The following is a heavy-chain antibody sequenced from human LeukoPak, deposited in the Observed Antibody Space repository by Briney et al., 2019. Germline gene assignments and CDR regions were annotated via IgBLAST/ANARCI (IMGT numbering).Heavy chain of an antibody. Sequence: SETLSLTCTVSGGSISSGSYYWSWIRQPAGKGLEWMGNIYKSGGTNYNPSLKSRLTISADTSKNQFSLKLNFVTAADTALYYCVTAPNQDFFDYWGRGTLVTVSS. D-gene: IGHD1-14*01. CDR2: IYKSGGT. J-gene: IGHJ4*01. V-gene: IGHV4-61*09. CDR3: VTAPNQDFFDY. CDR1: GGSISSGSYY.